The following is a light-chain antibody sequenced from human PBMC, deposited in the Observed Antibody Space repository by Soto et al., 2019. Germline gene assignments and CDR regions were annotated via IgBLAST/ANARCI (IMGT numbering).Light chain of an antibody. V-gene: IGKV3-20*01. J-gene: IGKJ1*01. Sequence: EIVLTQSPGTLSLSQGERATLSCRASQSVSSNFLAWYQQRPGQAPRLLIYAASNRATGIPDRFSGSGSGTDFTLTISRLEPEDFAVYYCQQYGSSPRTFGQGTKVDIK. CDR1: QSVSSNF. CDR3: QQYGSSPRT. CDR2: AAS.